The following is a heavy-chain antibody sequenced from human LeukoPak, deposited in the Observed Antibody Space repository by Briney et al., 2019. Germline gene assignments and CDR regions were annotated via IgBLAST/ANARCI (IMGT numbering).Heavy chain of an antibody. J-gene: IGHJ3*02. CDR2: IYYSGST. D-gene: IGHD5-24*01. CDR3: ATRRDGYNPPDAFDI. V-gene: IGHV4-59*01. CDR1: GGSISSYY. Sequence: PSETLSLTCTVSGGSISSYYWSWIRQPPGQGLDWIGYIYYSGSTNYNPSLKSRVTISVDTSKNQFSLKLSSVTAADTAVYYCATRRDGYNPPDAFDIWGQGTMVTVSS.